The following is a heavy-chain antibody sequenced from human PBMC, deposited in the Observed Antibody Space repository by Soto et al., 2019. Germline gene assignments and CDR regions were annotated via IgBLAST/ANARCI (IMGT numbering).Heavy chain of an antibody. J-gene: IGHJ5*02. Sequence: QVQLQESGPGLVKPSETLSLTCTVSGGSISSYYWSWIRQPPGKGLEWIGYIYYSGSTNYNPSLKSRVTISADTSKNQFSLKLSSVTAADTAVYYCARERYGVDPWGQGTLVTVSS. CDR3: ARERYGVDP. D-gene: IGHD3-10*01. CDR1: GGSISSYY. V-gene: IGHV4-59*01. CDR2: IYYSGST.